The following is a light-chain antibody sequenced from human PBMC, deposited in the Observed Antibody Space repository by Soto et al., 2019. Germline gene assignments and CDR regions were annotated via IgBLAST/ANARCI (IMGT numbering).Light chain of an antibody. CDR3: QSYDSDFVV. CDR2: ENN. CDR1: SGSIANNY. Sequence: NFMLTQPHSVSESPGKTLSISCTRSSGSIANNYVQWYQQRPGSAPTTVIYENNQRLSGVPDRFSGSTDGSSNSASLTISGLQTADEADYCCQSYDSDFVVFGGGTKVTVL. J-gene: IGLJ2*01. V-gene: IGLV6-57*04.